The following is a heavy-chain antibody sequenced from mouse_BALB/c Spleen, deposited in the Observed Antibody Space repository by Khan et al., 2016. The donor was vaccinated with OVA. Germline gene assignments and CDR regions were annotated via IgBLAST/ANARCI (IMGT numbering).Heavy chain of an antibody. CDR2: ISYSGST. Sequence: EVQLQESGPGLVKPSQSLSLTCTVTGYSITSGYGWNWLRQFPGNKLEWMGYISYSGSTNYNPSLKSRISITRDTSKNQFFLQLNSVTTDDTATYYCARTARIKYWGQGTTLTVSS. J-gene: IGHJ2*01. CDR1: GYSITSGYG. D-gene: IGHD1-2*01. CDR3: ARTARIKY. V-gene: IGHV3-2*02.